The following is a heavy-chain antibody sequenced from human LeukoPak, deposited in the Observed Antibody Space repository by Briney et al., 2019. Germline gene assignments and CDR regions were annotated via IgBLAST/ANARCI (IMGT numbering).Heavy chain of an antibody. CDR1: GYTFTSYG. CDR3: ARDPQWGDPFDP. J-gene: IGHJ5*02. CDR2: ISAYNGNT. D-gene: IGHD1-26*01. Sequence: ASVKVSCKASGYTFTSYGISWVRQAPGQGLEWMGWISAYNGNTNYAQKLQGRVTMTTDTSTSTAYKELRSLRSDDTAVYYCARDPQWGDPFDPWGQGTLVTVSS. V-gene: IGHV1-18*01.